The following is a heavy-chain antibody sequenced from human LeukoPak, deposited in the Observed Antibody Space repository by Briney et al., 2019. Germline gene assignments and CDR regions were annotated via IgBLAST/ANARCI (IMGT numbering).Heavy chain of an antibody. CDR3: AKETTAMADKSFDY. Sequence: GGSLRLSCAASGFTFSSYGMHWVRQAPGKGLEWVAVISYDGSNKYYADSVKGRFTISRDNSKNTLYLQMNSLRTEDTAVYYCAKETTAMADKSFDYWGQGTLVTVSS. J-gene: IGHJ4*02. D-gene: IGHD5-18*01. CDR2: ISYDGSNK. CDR1: GFTFSSYG. V-gene: IGHV3-30*18.